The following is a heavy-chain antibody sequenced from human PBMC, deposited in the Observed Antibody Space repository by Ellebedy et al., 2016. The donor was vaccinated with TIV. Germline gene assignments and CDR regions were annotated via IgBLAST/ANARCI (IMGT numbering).Heavy chain of an antibody. J-gene: IGHJ4*02. Sequence: GESLKISCAASGFTFSSYGMHWVRQAPGKGLEWVAVISYAGSNKYYADSVKGRFTISRDNSKNTLYLQMNSLRAEDTAVYYCARASIVGATSSCFDYWGQGTLVTVSS. V-gene: IGHV3-30*03. D-gene: IGHD1-26*01. CDR3: ARASIVGATSSCFDY. CDR1: GFTFSSYG. CDR2: ISYAGSNK.